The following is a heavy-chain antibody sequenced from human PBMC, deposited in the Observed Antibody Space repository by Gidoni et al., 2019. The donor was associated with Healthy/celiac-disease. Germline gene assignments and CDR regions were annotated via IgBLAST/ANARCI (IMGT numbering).Heavy chain of an antibody. CDR2: ISSNGGST. V-gene: IGHV3-64*02. CDR1: GFTFSSYA. CDR3: ARSFSFRNAFDI. D-gene: IGHD3-10*01. Sequence: EVQLVESGEGLVQPGGSLRLSCAASGFTFSSYAMHWVRQAPGKGLEYVSAISSNGGSTYYADSVKGRFTISRDNSKNTLYLQMGSLRAEDMAVYYCARSFSFRNAFDIWGQGTMVTVSS. J-gene: IGHJ3*02.